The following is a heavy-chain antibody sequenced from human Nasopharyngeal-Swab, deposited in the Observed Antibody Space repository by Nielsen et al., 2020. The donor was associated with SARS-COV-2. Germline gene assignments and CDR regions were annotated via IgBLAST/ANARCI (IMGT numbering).Heavy chain of an antibody. CDR1: GGTFSSYA. V-gene: IGHV1-69*13. Sequence: SVKVSCKASGGTFSSYAIGWVRQAPGQGLEWMGGIIPIFGTANYAQKFQGRVTITADESTSTAYMELSSLRSEDTAVYYCATQGRDGYNLAAPYYFDYWGQGTLVTVSS. J-gene: IGHJ4*02. CDR3: ATQGRDGYNLAAPYYFDY. CDR2: IIPIFGTA. D-gene: IGHD5-24*01.